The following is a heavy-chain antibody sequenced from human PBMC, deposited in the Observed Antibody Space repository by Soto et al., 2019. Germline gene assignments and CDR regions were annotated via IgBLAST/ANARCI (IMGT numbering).Heavy chain of an antibody. J-gene: IGHJ3*02. CDR2: ISWNSGSI. Sequence: PGGSLRLSCAASGFTFDDYAMHWVRQAPGKGLEWVSGISWNSGSIGYVDSVKGRFTISRDNAKNSPYLQMNSLRAEDTALYYCAKVLYSSGWYIDAFDIWGQGTMVTVSS. V-gene: IGHV3-9*01. CDR1: GFTFDDYA. CDR3: AKVLYSSGWYIDAFDI. D-gene: IGHD6-19*01.